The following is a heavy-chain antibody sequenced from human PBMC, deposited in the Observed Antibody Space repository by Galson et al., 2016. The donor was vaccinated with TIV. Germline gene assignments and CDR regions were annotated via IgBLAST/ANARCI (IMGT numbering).Heavy chain of an antibody. J-gene: IGHJ5*02. CDR2: INTGTTNT. Sequence: SVKVSCKASGYTLTIYAMHWVRQAPGQSLEWMGWINTGTTNTKYSQKFQGRVTITRDTSANTVYMELNSLTPEDTAVYFCARDRTGTTWFDPWGQGTLVTVSS. V-gene: IGHV1-3*04. D-gene: IGHD1-7*01. CDR1: GYTLTIYA. CDR3: ARDRTGTTWFDP.